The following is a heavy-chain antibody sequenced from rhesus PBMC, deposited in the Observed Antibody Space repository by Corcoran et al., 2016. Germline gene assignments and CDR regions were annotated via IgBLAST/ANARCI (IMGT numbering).Heavy chain of an antibody. CDR2: ISGSGGST. CDR3: ARGGPYEGDY. J-gene: IGHJ4*01. V-gene: IGHV4-92*01. D-gene: IGHD3-9*01. CDR1: GGSIRTSNW. Sequence: QVQLQESGPELVKPSETLSLTCAVSGGSIRTSNWLRWLLQPPGKGLEWIGRISGSGGSTSYNPSLKSRVTSATDTSKNQFSLKLSSVTAADTAVYYCARGGPYEGDYWGQGVLVTVSS.